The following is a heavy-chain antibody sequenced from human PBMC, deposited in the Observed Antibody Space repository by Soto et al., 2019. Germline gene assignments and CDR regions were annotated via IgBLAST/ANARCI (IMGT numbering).Heavy chain of an antibody. CDR2: ISSSGSTI. D-gene: IGHD6-19*01. V-gene: IGHV3-11*01. CDR1: GFIFSDYY. J-gene: IGHJ6*02. CDR3: ARDFSGWTVSYYYGMDV. Sequence: QVQLVESGGGLVKPGGSLRLSCAASGFIFSDYYVSWIRQAPGKGLEWVSYISSSGSTIYYADSVKGRFTISRDNAKNSLYLQMNSLRAEDTAVYYCARDFSGWTVSYYYGMDVWGQGTTVTVSS.